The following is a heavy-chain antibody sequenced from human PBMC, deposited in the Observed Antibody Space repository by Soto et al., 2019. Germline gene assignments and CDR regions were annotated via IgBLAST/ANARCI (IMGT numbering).Heavy chain of an antibody. Sequence: PSETLSLTCAVYGGSFIGYYWSWIRQPPGKGLEWIGEINHSGSTNYNPSLKSRVTISVDTSKNQFSLKLSSVTAADTAVYYCARGQGIAAAGPPDYWGQGTLVTVSS. CDR1: GGSFIGYY. J-gene: IGHJ4*02. CDR3: ARGQGIAAAGPPDY. D-gene: IGHD6-13*01. V-gene: IGHV4-34*01. CDR2: INHSGST.